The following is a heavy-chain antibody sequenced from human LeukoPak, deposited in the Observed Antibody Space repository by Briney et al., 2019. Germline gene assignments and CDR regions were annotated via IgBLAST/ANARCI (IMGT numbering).Heavy chain of an antibody. CDR2: ISSSGSTI. CDR1: GFTFSSYS. Sequence: GGSLRLSCAASGFTFSSYSMNWVRQAPGKGLEWVSYISSSGSTIYYADSVKGRFTISRDNAKNSLYLQMNSLRAEDTAVYYCARDYGDYVDYFDYWGQGTLVTVSS. J-gene: IGHJ4*02. D-gene: IGHD4-17*01. V-gene: IGHV3-48*04. CDR3: ARDYGDYVDYFDY.